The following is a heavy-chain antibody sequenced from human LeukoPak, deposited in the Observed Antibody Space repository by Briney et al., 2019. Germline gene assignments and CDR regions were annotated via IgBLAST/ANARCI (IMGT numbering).Heavy chain of an antibody. V-gene: IGHV4-61*01. CDR3: ARTAPGYYGMDV. CDR2: IYYSGST. D-gene: IGHD3-10*01. Sequence: PSETLSLTCTVSGGSVSSGSYYWSWIRQPPGKGLEWIGYIYYSGSTNYNPSLKSRVTISVDTSKNQLSLKLSSVTAADTAVYYCARTAPGYYGMDVWGKGTTVTVSS. CDR1: GGSVSSGSYY. J-gene: IGHJ6*04.